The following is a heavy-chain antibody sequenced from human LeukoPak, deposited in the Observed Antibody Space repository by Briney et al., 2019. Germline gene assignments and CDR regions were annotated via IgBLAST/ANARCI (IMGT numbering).Heavy chain of an antibody. D-gene: IGHD3-22*01. CDR2: INPNSGGT. J-gene: IGHJ4*02. CDR3: ASEPRYYYDRSGYYY. CDR1: GYTFTGYY. Sequence: GASVKVYCEASGYTFTGYYMHWVRQAPGQGLEWMGRINPNSGGTNYAQKFQGRVTMTRDTSISTAYMELSRLRSEDTAVYYCASEPRYYYDRSGYYYWGQGTLVTVSS. V-gene: IGHV1-2*02.